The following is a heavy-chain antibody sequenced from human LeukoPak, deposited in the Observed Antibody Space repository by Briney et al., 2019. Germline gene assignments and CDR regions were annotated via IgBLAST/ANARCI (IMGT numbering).Heavy chain of an antibody. Sequence: GRSLRLSCAASGFTFSSYDMHWVRQAPGKGLVWVTVISYDGSNKYYGDSVKGRFTISRDNSKNTLYLKMNSLRAEDTAVYYCAKEGSNGDFDYWGQGTLVTVSS. CDR2: ISYDGSNK. CDR3: AKEGSNGDFDY. D-gene: IGHD1-26*01. V-gene: IGHV3-30*18. CDR1: GFTFSSYD. J-gene: IGHJ4*02.